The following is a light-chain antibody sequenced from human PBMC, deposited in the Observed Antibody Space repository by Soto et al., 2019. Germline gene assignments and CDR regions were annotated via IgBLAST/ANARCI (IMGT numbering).Light chain of an antibody. CDR2: GAS. Sequence: DIQLTQSPSTLSASVGDRVTITCRASQSISFWLAWYQQKPGKAPKVLIYGASSLQSGVPSRFSGSGSGREFTLTTSSLQPDDFATYYCQQYNSHWATFGQGTKLEIK. CDR1: QSISFW. V-gene: IGKV1-5*01. CDR3: QQYNSHWAT. J-gene: IGKJ2*01.